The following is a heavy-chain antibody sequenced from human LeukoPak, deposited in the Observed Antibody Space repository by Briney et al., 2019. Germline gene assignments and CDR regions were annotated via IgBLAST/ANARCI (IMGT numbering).Heavy chain of an antibody. CDR2: ISGSGGST. D-gene: IGHD5-18*01. CDR3: AKDGSWIQLWLPNY. Sequence: PGGSLRLSCAASGFTLSSYAMSWVRQAPGKGLEWVSAISGSGGSTYYADSVKGRFTISRDNSKNTLYLQMNSLRAEDTAVYYCAKDGSWIQLWLPNYWGQGTLVTVSS. J-gene: IGHJ4*02. CDR1: GFTLSSYA. V-gene: IGHV3-23*01.